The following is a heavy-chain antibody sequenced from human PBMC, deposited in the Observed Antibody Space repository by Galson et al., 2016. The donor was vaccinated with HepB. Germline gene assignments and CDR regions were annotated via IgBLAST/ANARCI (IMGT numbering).Heavy chain of an antibody. J-gene: IGHJ4*02. V-gene: IGHV1-69*13. D-gene: IGHD6-13*01. Sequence: SVKVSCKASRYTFTNYGISWVRQAPGQGLEWMGGIIPIFGTANYAQKFQGRVTITADEPRSTAYMELSSLRSEDTAVYYCVRDKVDGGPAALDSWGQGTLVTVSS. CDR1: RYTFTNYG. CDR2: IIPIFGTA. CDR3: VRDKVDGGPAALDS.